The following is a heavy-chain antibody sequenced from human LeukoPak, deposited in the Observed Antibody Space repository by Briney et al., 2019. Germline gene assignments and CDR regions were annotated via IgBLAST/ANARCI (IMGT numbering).Heavy chain of an antibody. D-gene: IGHD3-22*01. CDR2: IYYSGST. Sequence: SETLSLTCTVSGGSISSYYWSWIRQPPGKGLEWIGYIYYSGSTNYNPSIKSRVTISVDTSKNQFSLKLSSVTAADTAVYYCAREGGPHYYDSRGKNWFDPWGQGTLVTVSS. CDR3: AREGGPHYYDSRGKNWFDP. V-gene: IGHV4-59*01. CDR1: GGSISSYY. J-gene: IGHJ5*02.